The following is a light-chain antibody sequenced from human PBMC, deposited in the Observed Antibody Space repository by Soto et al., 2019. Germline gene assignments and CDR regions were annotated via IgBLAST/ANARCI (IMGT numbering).Light chain of an antibody. CDR3: QQYNSSPLT. J-gene: IGKJ4*01. CDR1: QSISSW. Sequence: TQSPDTLSLSPGERATLSCGASQSISSWLAWYQQKPGKAPKLLIYKASSLESGVPSRFSGSGSGTEFTLTISSLQPDDFATYYCQQYNSSPLTFGGGTKVDI. V-gene: IGKV1-5*03. CDR2: KAS.